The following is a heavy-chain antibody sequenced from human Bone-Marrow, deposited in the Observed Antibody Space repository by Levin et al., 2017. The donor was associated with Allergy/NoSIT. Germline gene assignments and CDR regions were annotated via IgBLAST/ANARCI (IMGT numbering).Heavy chain of an antibody. CDR1: GFTFSSYS. J-gene: IGHJ4*02. V-gene: IGHV3-21*01. CDR2: ISSSSSYI. Sequence: GESLKISCAASGFTFSSYSMNWVRQAPGKGLEWVSSISSSSSYIYYADSVKGRFTISRDNAKNSLYLQMNSLRAEDSAVYYCARTPGGYYDSSGYRVHYFDYWGQGTLVTVSS. CDR3: ARTPGGYYDSSGYRVHYFDY. D-gene: IGHD3-22*01.